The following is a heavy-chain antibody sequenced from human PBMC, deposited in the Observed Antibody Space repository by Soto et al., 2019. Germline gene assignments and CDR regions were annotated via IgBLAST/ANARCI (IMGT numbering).Heavy chain of an antibody. Sequence: GGSLRLSCAASGFTFNNYAMAWVRQAPGQGLERVSAITGSDGSTYLADSVKGRFTISRDNSKNTLYLQMNSLRAEDTAIYFCAKDRANPSYYYDYWGQGTQVTVSS. CDR2: ITGSDGST. CDR3: AKDRANPSYYYDY. CDR1: GFTFNNYA. J-gene: IGHJ4*02. V-gene: IGHV3-23*01.